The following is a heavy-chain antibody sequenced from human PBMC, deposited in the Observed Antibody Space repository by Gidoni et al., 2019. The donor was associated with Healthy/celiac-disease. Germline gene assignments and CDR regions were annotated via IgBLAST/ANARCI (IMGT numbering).Heavy chain of an antibody. CDR2: ISSSSSYT. D-gene: IGHD6-19*01. CDR3: ARAGYSSGWSAAAFDI. V-gene: IGHV3-11*06. CDR1: GFTFSDYY. Sequence: QVQLVESGGGLVKPGGSLRLSCAASGFTFSDYYMSWIRQAPGKGLEWVSYISSSSSYTNYADSVKGRFTISRDNAKNSLYLQMNSLRAEDTAVYYCARAGYSSGWSAAAFDIWGQGTMVTVSS. J-gene: IGHJ3*02.